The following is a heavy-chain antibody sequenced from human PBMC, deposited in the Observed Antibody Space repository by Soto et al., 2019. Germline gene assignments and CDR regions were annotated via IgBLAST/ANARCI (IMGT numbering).Heavy chain of an antibody. D-gene: IGHD3-22*01. CDR3: TTHYYYDSSGYYPGSAFDI. Sequence: SVSNAWMNWVRQAPGKGLEWVGRIKSKTEGGTTDYAAPVKGRFTISRDDSKNTLYLQMNSLKTEDTAVYYCTTHYYYDSSGYYPGSAFDIWGQGTMVTVSS. J-gene: IGHJ3*02. V-gene: IGHV3-15*07. CDR1: SVSNAW. CDR2: IKSKTEGGTT.